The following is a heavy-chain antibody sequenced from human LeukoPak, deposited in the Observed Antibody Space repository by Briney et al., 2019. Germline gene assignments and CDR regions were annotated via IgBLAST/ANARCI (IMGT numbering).Heavy chain of an antibody. J-gene: IGHJ4*02. CDR1: GYTFTGYY. Sequence: ASVKVSCKASGYTFTGYYMHWVRQAPGQGLEWMGWINPNSGGTNYAQKFQGRVTMTRDTSISTAYMELSRLRSEDTAVYYCATATTRIAAAGLVYWGQGTLVTVSS. D-gene: IGHD6-13*01. V-gene: IGHV1-2*02. CDR3: ATATTRIAAAGLVY. CDR2: INPNSGGT.